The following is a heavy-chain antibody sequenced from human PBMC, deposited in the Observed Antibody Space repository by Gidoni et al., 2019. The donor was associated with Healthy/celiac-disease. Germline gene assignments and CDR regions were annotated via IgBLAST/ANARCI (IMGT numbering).Heavy chain of an antibody. CDR3: ARGIIGSGWYNFDY. V-gene: IGHV3-53*02. CDR1: GFPVSSNY. J-gene: IGHJ4*02. CDR2: IYSGGST. Sequence: EVQLVETGGGLIQPGGSLRLSCAASGFPVSSNYMSWFRQAPGKGLEWVSVIYSGGSTYYADSVKGRFTISRDNSKNTLYLQMNSLRAEDTAVYYCARGIIGSGWYNFDYWGQGTLVTVSS. D-gene: IGHD6-19*01.